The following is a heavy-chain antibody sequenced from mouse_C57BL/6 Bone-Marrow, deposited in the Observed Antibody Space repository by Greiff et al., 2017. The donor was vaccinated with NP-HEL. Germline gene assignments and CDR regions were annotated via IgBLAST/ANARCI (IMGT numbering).Heavy chain of an antibody. V-gene: IGHV1-67*01. J-gene: IGHJ4*01. D-gene: IGHD2-5*01. CDR2: ISTYYGDA. CDR3: YCSNYVPAMDY. Sequence: QVQLQQSGPELVRPGVSVKISCKGSGYTFTDYAMHWVKQSHAQSLEWIGVISTYYGDASYNQKFKDKATMTVDKSSSTAYMELARLTSEDSAVYPYYCSNYVPAMDYWGRGTSVTVTA. CDR1: GYTFTDYA.